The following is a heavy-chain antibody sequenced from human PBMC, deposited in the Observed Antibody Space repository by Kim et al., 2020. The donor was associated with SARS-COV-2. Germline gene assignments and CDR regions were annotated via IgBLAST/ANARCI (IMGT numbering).Heavy chain of an antibody. J-gene: IGHJ4*01. V-gene: IGHV1-18*01. CDR2: ISSNSGHT. Sequence: ASVKVSWKASGYSFSNYGLVWARQAPGQGLEWMGWISSNSGHTKYAQNVQGRVTLTTDTSTNTGYMELSSLRSDDTAVYYCAPYYDSNSYRGQWDWGQGTPVTVSS. CDR3: APYYDSNSYRGQWD. CDR1: GYSFSNYG. D-gene: IGHD3-22*01.